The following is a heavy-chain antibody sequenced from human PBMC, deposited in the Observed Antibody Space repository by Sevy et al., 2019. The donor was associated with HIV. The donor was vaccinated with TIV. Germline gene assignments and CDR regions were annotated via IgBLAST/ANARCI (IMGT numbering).Heavy chain of an antibody. D-gene: IGHD1-26*01. J-gene: IGHJ5*02. Sequence: GGSLRLSCAASGFTFSSYSMNWVRQAPGKGLEWVSSISSSSSYIYYADSVKGRFTISRDNAKNSLYLQMNSLGAEDTAVYYGARDKGSGSYEAWGQGTLVTVSS. V-gene: IGHV3-21*01. CDR3: ARDKGSGSYEA. CDR2: ISSSSSYI. CDR1: GFTFSSYS.